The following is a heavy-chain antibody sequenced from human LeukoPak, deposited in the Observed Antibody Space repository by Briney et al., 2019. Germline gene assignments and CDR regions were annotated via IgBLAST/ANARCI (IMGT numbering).Heavy chain of an antibody. J-gene: IGHJ4*02. CDR2: IRYDGSNK. CDR1: GFTFSSYG. CDR3: AKDYSSSLNYYFDY. Sequence: GGSLRLSCAASGFTFSSYGMHWVRQAPGKGLEWVAFIRYDGSNKYYADSVKGRFTISRDNSKNTLYLQMNSLRAEDTAVYYCAKDYSSSLNYYFDYWGQGTLVTVSS. V-gene: IGHV3-30*02. D-gene: IGHD6-13*01.